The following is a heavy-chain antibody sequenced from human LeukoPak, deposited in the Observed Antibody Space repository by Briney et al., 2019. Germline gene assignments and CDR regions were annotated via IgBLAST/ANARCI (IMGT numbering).Heavy chain of an antibody. Sequence: GGSLRLSCAASGFTFSNYGMHWVRQAPGKGLEWVAFIRYDGSNKYYADSVKGRFTISRDNSKNTLYLQMNSLRAEDTAVYYCATNGSGSYYADDAFDIWGQGTMVTVSS. V-gene: IGHV3-30*02. J-gene: IGHJ3*02. CDR1: GFTFSNYG. D-gene: IGHD1-26*01. CDR2: IRYDGSNK. CDR3: ATNGSGSYYADDAFDI.